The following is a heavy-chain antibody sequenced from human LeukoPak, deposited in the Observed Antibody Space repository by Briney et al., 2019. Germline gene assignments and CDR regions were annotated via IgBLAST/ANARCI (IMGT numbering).Heavy chain of an antibody. CDR1: GGSFSGFY. J-gene: IGHJ3*02. CDR2: MNQSGST. CDR3: ARHGLVAARHASDI. D-gene: IGHD6-6*01. Sequence: SETLSLTCAVYGGSFSGFYWSWIRQPPGQGLEWIGEMNQSGSTNYNPSLKSRLSILVDTSKDQFSLKLSSVTAADTAVYYCARHGLVAARHASDIWGQGTMVTVSS. V-gene: IGHV4-34*01.